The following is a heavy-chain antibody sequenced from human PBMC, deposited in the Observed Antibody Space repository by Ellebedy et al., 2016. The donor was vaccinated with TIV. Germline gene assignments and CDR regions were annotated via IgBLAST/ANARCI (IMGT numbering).Heavy chain of an antibody. J-gene: IGHJ6*02. V-gene: IGHV4-38-2*02. CDR2: MHQSGST. CDR3: AGETCSSTSCWFYYGMDV. D-gene: IGHD2-2*01. Sequence: SETLSLTXTVSGYSIDSGYYWGWIRQSPRKGLEWIGSMHQSGSTYYNPSLKSRVTMSVDTPKNQFSLKLSSVTAADTAVYYCAGETCSSTSCWFYYGMDVWGQGTTVTVSS. CDR1: GYSIDSGYY.